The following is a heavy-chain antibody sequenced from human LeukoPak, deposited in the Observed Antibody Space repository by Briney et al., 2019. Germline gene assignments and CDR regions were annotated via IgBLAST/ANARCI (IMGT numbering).Heavy chain of an antibody. Sequence: NASETLSLTCTVSGGSISSGDYYWSWIRQPPGKGLEWIGYIYYSGSTYYNPSLKSRVTISVDTSKNQFSLKLSSVTAADTAVYYCARRRYNWNDDAFDIWGQGTMVTVSS. D-gene: IGHD1-20*01. CDR3: ARRRYNWNDDAFDI. J-gene: IGHJ3*02. V-gene: IGHV4-30-4*01. CDR2: IYYSGST. CDR1: GGSISSGDYY.